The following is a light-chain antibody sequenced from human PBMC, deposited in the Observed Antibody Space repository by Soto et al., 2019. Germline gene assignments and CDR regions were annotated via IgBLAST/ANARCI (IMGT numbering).Light chain of an antibody. J-gene: IGKJ1*01. CDR2: GAS. Sequence: VMTQSPATLSVSPGERATLSCWASETVATNLAWYQQKPGQAPRLLISGASTRAAGISDRFRGSGSGTEFTLDISSLRSEDSDIYYCQQYFEWPPMTFGQGTKVEI. V-gene: IGKV3-15*01. CDR3: QQYFEWPPMT. CDR1: ETVATN.